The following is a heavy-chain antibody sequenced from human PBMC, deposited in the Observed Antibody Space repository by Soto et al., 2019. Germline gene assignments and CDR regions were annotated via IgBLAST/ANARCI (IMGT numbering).Heavy chain of an antibody. CDR1: GFSLSTSGVG. Sequence: QITLKESGPTLVKPTQTLTLTCTFSGFSLSTSGVGVGWIRQPPGKALEWLALIYWDDDKRYSPSLKSRLTIPKYTTKYXVVLTMTNMDPVDTATYYCAHSLIPNWGSRGAFDYWGQGTLVTVSS. V-gene: IGHV2-5*02. CDR2: IYWDDDK. J-gene: IGHJ4*02. D-gene: IGHD7-27*01. CDR3: AHSLIPNWGSRGAFDY.